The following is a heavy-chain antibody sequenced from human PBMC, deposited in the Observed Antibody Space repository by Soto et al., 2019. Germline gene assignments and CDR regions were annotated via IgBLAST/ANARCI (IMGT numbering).Heavy chain of an antibody. CDR2: IYYSGTT. CDR1: VGSSSSGDHY. CDR3: ARALIQLWPHYYYGMDV. Sequence: PSETLSLTCTVSVGSSSSGDHYWSWILQPPGKGLEWIGYIYYSGTTYYNPSLKSRVTISVDTSENQFSLKVNSVTAADTAVYYCARALIQLWPHYYYGMDVWGQGTTVTVSS. J-gene: IGHJ6*02. D-gene: IGHD5-18*01. V-gene: IGHV4-30-4*01.